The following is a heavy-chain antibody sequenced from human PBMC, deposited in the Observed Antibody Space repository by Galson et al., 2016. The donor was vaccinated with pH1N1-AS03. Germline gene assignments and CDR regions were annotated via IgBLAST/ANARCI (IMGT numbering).Heavy chain of an antibody. Sequence: SLRLSCAASGFTFSNYWMPWVRQAPGQGLEWMANIKPAGSETTYAQSVQGRVTVSRDTATGTVYLQMTSLRADDTAVYYCARGQYRGTPSDGLDVWGQGTPVTVSS. CDR3: ARGQYRGTPSDGLDV. CDR2: IKPAGSET. V-gene: IGHV3-7*03. D-gene: IGHD2-2*01. J-gene: IGHJ6*02. CDR1: GFTFSNYW.